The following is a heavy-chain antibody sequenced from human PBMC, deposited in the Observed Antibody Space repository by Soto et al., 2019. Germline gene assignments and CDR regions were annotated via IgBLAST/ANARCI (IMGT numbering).Heavy chain of an antibody. D-gene: IGHD2-15*01. CDR2: IDPSDSYT. V-gene: IGHV5-10-1*01. Sequence: GESLKISCKGSGYTFTDYWISWVRQVPGKGLEWMGRIDPSDSYTSNSPSFQGHVTISADKSINTAYMQWSSLKASDTAMYYCVRHRVGCYCYCDCWGQGTLVTVSS. CDR3: VRHRVGCYCYCDC. J-gene: IGHJ4*02. CDR1: GYTFTDYW.